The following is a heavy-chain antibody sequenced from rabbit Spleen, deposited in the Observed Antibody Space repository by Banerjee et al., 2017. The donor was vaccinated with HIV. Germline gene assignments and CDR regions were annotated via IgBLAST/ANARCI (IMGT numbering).Heavy chain of an antibody. V-gene: IGHV1S40*01. CDR1: GLDFSSSYW. CDR3: ARDAAGREDFNL. Sequence: LEESGGELVKPGASLTLTCRASGLDFSSSYWICWVRQAPGKGLEWIACIDVVRSSTKTHYADWAKGRPTVSKTSSTTVTLQMTRLTAADTATYFCARDAAGREDFNLWGQGTLVTVS. D-gene: IGHD4-1*01. CDR2: IDVVRSSTKT. J-gene: IGHJ3*01.